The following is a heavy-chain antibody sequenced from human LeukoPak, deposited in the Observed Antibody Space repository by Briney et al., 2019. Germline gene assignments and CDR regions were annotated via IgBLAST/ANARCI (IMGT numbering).Heavy chain of an antibody. J-gene: IGHJ4*02. CDR2: ISGSGGST. CDR1: GFTFVNYG. D-gene: IGHD6-19*01. V-gene: IGHV3-23*01. Sequence: PGGSLRLSCAASGFTFVNYGMTWVRQAPGKGLEWVSTISGSGGSTYYADSVKGRFTISRDNSKNTLYLQMNSLRAEDTAVYYCAKDRESSGWFYFDYWGQGTLVTVSS. CDR3: AKDRESSGWFYFDY.